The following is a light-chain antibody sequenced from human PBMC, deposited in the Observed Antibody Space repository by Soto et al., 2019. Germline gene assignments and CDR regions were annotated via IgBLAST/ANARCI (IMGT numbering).Light chain of an antibody. CDR3: CSYAGSYTYV. V-gene: IGLV2-11*01. CDR2: DVS. J-gene: IGLJ1*01. CDR1: SSDDGGYNY. Sequence: QSVLTQPRSVSGSPGQSVTISCTGTSSDDGGYNYLSWYQQHPGKAPKLMIYDVSKRPSGVPDRFSCSKSGNTASLTISGLQAEDEANYYCCSYAGSYTYVFGTGTKLTVL.